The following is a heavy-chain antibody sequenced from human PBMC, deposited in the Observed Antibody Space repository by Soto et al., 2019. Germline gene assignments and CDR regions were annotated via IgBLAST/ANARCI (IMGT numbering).Heavy chain of an antibody. CDR1: GFTFSIAW. D-gene: IGHD6-13*01. CDR2: IKSKNDGETR. CDR3: TTWGSSNSGGY. J-gene: IGHJ4*02. Sequence: ELVESGGGLVEPGGSLRLSCAASGFTFSIAWMNWVRQVPGEGLEWVGRIKSKNDGETRDYAAPVEGRFIISRDDSKKTLYLEMNSLKAEDTAVYYCTTWGSSNSGGYWGQGTLVTVSS. V-gene: IGHV3-15*07.